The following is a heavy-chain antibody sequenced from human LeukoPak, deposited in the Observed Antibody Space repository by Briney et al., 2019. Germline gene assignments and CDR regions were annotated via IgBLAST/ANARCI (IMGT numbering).Heavy chain of an antibody. CDR2: INPNSGGT. CDR1: GYTFTSYD. Sequence: ASVKVSCKASGYTFTSYDINWVRQATGQGLEWMGWINPNSGGTNYAQKFQGRVTMTRDTSISTAYMELSRLRSDDTAVYYCAREISGWYPWGQGTLVTVSS. CDR3: AREISGWYP. J-gene: IGHJ5*02. D-gene: IGHD6-19*01. V-gene: IGHV1-2*02.